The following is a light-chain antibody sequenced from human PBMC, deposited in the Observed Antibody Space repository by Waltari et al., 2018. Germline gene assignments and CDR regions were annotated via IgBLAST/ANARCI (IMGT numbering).Light chain of an antibody. CDR1: QSLLQSNGFNY. CDR3: MQALQLPVT. V-gene: IGKV2-28*01. Sequence: DIVMTQSPLSLPVTPGETASISCRSSQSLLQSNGFNYLDWYLQKPGQSPQLLIYWGSNRASGAPDRFSGSGSGTDFTLKTSRVEAEDVGVYYCMQALQLPVTFGGGTKVEIK. J-gene: IGKJ4*01. CDR2: WGS.